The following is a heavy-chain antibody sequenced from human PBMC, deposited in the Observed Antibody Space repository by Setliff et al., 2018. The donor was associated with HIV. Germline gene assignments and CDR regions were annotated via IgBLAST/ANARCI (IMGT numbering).Heavy chain of an antibody. V-gene: IGHV4-34*01. CDR2: IDHSGST. J-gene: IGHJ4*02. CDR3: ARGHPIVPTGLVSFYFDH. Sequence: SETLSLTCAVYGGSFSGYHWSWIRQSPGKGLEWIGEIDHSGSTDDNPSLKSRVTKSVDTSKNQFSLKLSSVSAADTAVYYCARGHPIVPTGLVSFYFDHWGQGTLVTVSS. D-gene: IGHD2-2*01. CDR1: GGSFSGYH.